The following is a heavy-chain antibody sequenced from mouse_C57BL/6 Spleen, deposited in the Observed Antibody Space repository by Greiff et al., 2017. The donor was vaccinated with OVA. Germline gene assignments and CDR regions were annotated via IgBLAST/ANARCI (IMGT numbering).Heavy chain of an antibody. D-gene: IGHD1-1*01. CDR1: GYTFTSYW. CDR2: IHPNSGST. J-gene: IGHJ1*03. CDR3: ASPSFISTVVNWYFDV. Sequence: VQLQQPGAELVKPGASVKLSCKASGYTFTSYWMHWVKQRPGQGLEWIGMIHPNSGSTNYNEKFKSKATLTVDKSSSTAYMQLSSLTSEDSAVYYCASPSFISTVVNWYFDVWGTGTTVTVSS. V-gene: IGHV1-64*01.